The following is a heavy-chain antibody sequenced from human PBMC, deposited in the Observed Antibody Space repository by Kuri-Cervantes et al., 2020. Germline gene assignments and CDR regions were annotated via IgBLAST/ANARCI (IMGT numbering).Heavy chain of an antibody. CDR2: ISGSGGST. V-gene: IGHV3-23*01. CDR1: GFTFSSYA. CDR3: AKLQYSSFLYDY. Sequence: GESLKISCAASGFTFSSYAMSWVRQAPGKGLEWVSAISGSGGSTYYADSVKGRFTISRDNSKNTLYLQMNSLRAEDTAVYYCAKLQYSSFLYDYWGQGTLGTVSS. D-gene: IGHD6-6*01. J-gene: IGHJ4*02.